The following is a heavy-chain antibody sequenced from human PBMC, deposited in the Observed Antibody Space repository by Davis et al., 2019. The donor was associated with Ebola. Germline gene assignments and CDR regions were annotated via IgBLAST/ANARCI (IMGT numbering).Heavy chain of an antibody. D-gene: IGHD1-26*01. V-gene: IGHV1-18*01. CDR3: ARDRSIVGATVPPGY. J-gene: IGHJ4*02. CDR2: ISAYNGNT. Sequence: ASVKVSCKASGYPFTTYAINWVRQAPGQGLEWMGWISAYNGNTNYAQKLQGRVTMTTDTSTSTAYMELRSLRSDDTAVYYCARDRSIVGATVPPGYWGQGTLVTVSS. CDR1: GYPFTTYA.